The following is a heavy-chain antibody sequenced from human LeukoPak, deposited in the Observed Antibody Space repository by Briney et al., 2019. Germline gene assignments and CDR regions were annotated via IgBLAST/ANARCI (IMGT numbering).Heavy chain of an antibody. J-gene: IGHJ4*02. D-gene: IGHD2-15*01. CDR3: AKVVVGSDLRSNDY. CDR1: GLTVSSDY. V-gene: IGHV3-53*01. CDR2: IYRDGST. Sequence: GGSLRLSCAASGLTVSSDYMSWVRQAPGKGLEWVSVIYRDGSTYYTNSVKGRFTISRDSSENTLYLQMNSLRAEDAAVYYCAKVVVGSDLRSNDYWGQGTLVTVSS.